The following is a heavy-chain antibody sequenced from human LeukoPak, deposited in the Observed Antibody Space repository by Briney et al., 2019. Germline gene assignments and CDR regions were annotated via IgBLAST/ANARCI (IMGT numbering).Heavy chain of an antibody. J-gene: IGHJ6*03. Sequence: GASVKVSCKASGYIFTSYGISWVRQAPGQGLEWMGWISAYNGNTKYAQKFQGRVTMTTDTSTSTAYMDLRSLRSDDTAVYYCARDLVVVVGLYYYYVDVWGKGTTVTVSS. V-gene: IGHV1-18*01. CDR3: ARDLVVVVGLYYYYVDV. CDR1: GYIFTSYG. CDR2: ISAYNGNT. D-gene: IGHD2-15*01.